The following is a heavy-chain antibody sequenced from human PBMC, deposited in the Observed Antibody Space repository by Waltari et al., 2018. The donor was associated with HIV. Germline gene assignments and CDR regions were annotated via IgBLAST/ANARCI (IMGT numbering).Heavy chain of an antibody. Sequence: QVQLQQWGAGLLKPSETLSLTCAVYGGSFSGYYWSWIRQPPGKGLEWIGEINHSGSTNYNPSLKSRVTISVDTSKNQFSLKLSSVTAADTAVYYWARGRHDTSHWYFDLWGRGTLVTVSS. D-gene: IGHD3-22*01. CDR2: INHSGST. CDR1: GGSFSGYY. CDR3: ARGRHDTSHWYFDL. V-gene: IGHV4-34*01. J-gene: IGHJ2*01.